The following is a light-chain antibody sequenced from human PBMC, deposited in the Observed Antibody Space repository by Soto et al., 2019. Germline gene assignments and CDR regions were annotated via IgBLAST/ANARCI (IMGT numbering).Light chain of an antibody. CDR1: SSDIGIYNL. V-gene: IGLV2-23*02. CDR3: CSYVGSNTVV. Sequence: QAASVSGSPGQSITISCTGTSSDIGIYNLVSWYRQYSGKAPELLIYEVTKRPSGVSNRFSGSKSGNTASLTISGLQAEDEADYYCCSYVGSNTVVFGGGTKLTVL. CDR2: EVT. J-gene: IGLJ3*02.